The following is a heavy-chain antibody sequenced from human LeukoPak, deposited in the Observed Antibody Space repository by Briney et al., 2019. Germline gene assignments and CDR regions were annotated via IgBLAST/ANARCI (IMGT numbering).Heavy chain of an antibody. D-gene: IGHD6-13*01. V-gene: IGHV3-30*02. CDR1: GFTFSSYG. J-gene: IGHJ4*02. CDR3: AKDFGWISAAGTFDY. Sequence: PGGSLRLSCAASGFTFSSYGMHWVRQAPGKGLEWVAFIRYDGSNKYYADSVKGRFTISRDNSKNTLYLQMNSPRAEDTAVYYCAKDFGWISAAGTFDYWGQGTLVTVSS. CDR2: IRYDGSNK.